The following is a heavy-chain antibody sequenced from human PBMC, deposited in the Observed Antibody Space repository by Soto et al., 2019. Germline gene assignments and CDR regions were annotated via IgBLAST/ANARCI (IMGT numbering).Heavy chain of an antibody. V-gene: IGHV5-10-1*03. J-gene: IGHJ6*02. Sequence: EVKLVQSGAEVKKPGEPLRISCQASGYSFGSYWIRWVRQMPGKGLEWMGMIDPGDSESIYSPSSQGHVTFAVDASISSAYLHLRSLKAADTATYYCARQGTDKILGWDVWGQGTTVIVSS. D-gene: IGHD3-16*01. CDR3: ARQGTDKILGWDV. CDR2: IDPGDSES. CDR1: GYSFGSYW.